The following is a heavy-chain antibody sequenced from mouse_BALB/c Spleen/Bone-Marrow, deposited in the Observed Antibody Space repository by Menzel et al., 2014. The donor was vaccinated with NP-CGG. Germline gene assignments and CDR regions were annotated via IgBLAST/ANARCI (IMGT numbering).Heavy chain of an antibody. D-gene: IGHD1-1*01. CDR2: IWGDGST. J-gene: IGHJ3*01. CDR1: GFSLTGYG. CDR3: ARRGDYGAWFAY. Sequence: VQVVESGPGLVAPSQSLSITCTVSGFSLTGYGVNWVRQPPGKGLEWLGMIWGDGSTDYNSALKSRLSISKDNSKSQVFLKMHSLQSDDTARHYCARRGDYGAWFAYWGQGTLVTVSA. V-gene: IGHV2-6-7*01.